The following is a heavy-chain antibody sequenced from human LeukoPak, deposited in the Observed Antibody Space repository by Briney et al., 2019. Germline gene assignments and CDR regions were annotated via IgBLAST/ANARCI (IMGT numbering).Heavy chain of an antibody. CDR1: GYTFTSYD. CDR2: MNPNSGNT. D-gene: IGHD6-25*01. CDR3: ARGLKNRLRAANWFDP. J-gene: IGHJ5*02. Sequence: ASVTVSCKASGYTFTSYDINWVRQAPGQGLEWMGWMNPNSGNTGYAQKFQGRVTMTRNTSISTAYMELSGLRSEDTAVYYCARGLKNRLRAANWFDPWGQGTLVTVSS. V-gene: IGHV1-8*01.